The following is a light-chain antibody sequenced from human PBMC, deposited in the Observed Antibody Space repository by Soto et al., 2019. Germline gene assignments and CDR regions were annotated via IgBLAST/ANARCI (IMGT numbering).Light chain of an antibody. CDR3: QHRYNWPLT. CDR1: QSVSRSY. Sequence: EVVLTQSPGTLSLPPGERATLSCRASQSVSRSYLAWYQQKPGQAPRLLISGASSRATGIPDRFSGSGSGTDFTLIITTLEPEDFAVYYCQHRYNWPLTFGAGTKVEI. J-gene: IGKJ4*01. CDR2: GAS. V-gene: IGKV3D-20*02.